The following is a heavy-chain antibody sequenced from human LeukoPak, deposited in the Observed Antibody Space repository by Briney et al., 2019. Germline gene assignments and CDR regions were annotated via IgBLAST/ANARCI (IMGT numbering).Heavy chain of an antibody. V-gene: IGHV4-39*07. D-gene: IGHD1-26*01. J-gene: IGHJ4*02. CDR2: IYYSGST. CDR1: GGSISSGSYY. Sequence: PSETLSLTCTVSGGSISSGSYYWGWIRQPPGKGLEWIGSIYYSGSTYYNPSLKSRVTISVDTSKNQFSLKLSSVTAADTAVYYCARVDKDSGSYTVHDYWGQGTLVTVSS. CDR3: ARVDKDSGSYTVHDY.